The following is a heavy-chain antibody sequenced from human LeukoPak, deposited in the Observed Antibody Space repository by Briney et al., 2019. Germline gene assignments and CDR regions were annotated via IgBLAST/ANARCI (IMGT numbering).Heavy chain of an antibody. J-gene: IGHJ5*02. CDR2: IKEDASEK. V-gene: IGHV3-7*01. CDR1: GFTFITYW. CDR3: ARVRYYSSTYNPFDL. D-gene: IGHD6-13*01. Sequence: AASLILSHSSPGFTFITYWISLVGQSPSPCLHSVSIIKEDASEKYYLDSVKGRFTISRDNAKNSLYLQMNSLRAEETAEYYCARVRYYSSTYNPFDLWGQGTLVTVSS.